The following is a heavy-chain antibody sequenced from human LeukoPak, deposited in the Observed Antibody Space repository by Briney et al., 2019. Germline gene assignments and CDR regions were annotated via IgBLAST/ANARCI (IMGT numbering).Heavy chain of an antibody. Sequence: SETLSLTCGVYGGSFSGYYWTWIRQPPGKGLEWIGEINHSGSTNYNPSLKSRVTISVDTSKNQFSLKLSSVTAADTAVYYCARARVGARRGIDYWGQGTLVTVSS. CDR1: GGSFSGYY. CDR2: INHSGST. CDR3: ARARVGARRGIDY. D-gene: IGHD1-26*01. J-gene: IGHJ4*02. V-gene: IGHV4-34*01.